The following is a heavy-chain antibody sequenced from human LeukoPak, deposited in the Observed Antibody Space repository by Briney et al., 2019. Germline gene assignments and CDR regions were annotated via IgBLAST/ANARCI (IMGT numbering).Heavy chain of an antibody. V-gene: IGHV3-11*04. J-gene: IGHJ5*02. Sequence: GGSLRLSCAASGFSISDYYMSWIRQAPGKGLEWVLYISSSGSTIYYTDSVKGRFTISRDNAKNSLYLQMNSLTVEDTAVYYCARRRGNWFDPWGQGILVTVSS. CDR3: ARRRGNWFDP. CDR2: ISSSGSTI. D-gene: IGHD3-10*01. CDR1: GFSISDYY.